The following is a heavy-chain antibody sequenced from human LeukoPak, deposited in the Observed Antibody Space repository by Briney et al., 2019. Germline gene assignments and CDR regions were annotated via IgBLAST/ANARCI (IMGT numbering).Heavy chain of an antibody. CDR1: GGTFSSYA. CDR3: ARSHSGSYSQNWFDP. Sequence: GSSVKVSCKASGGTFSSYAISWVRQAPGQELEWMGWMNPNSGNTGYAQKFQGRVTITRNTSISTAYMELSSLRSEDTAVYYCARSHSGSYSQNWFDPWGQGTLVTVSS. J-gene: IGHJ5*02. D-gene: IGHD1-26*01. V-gene: IGHV1-8*03. CDR2: MNPNSGNT.